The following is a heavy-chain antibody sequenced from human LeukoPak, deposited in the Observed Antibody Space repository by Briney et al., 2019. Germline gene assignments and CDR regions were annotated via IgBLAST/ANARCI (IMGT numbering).Heavy chain of an antibody. D-gene: IGHD3-3*01. CDR1: GFTFSSYG. CDR3: AREVTIFGVVTYNWFDP. CDR2: INSDGSST. V-gene: IGHV3-74*01. Sequence: GRSLRLSCAASGFTFSSYGMHWVRQAPGKGLVWVSRINSDGSSTSYADSVKGRFTISRDNAKNTLYLQMNSLRAEDTAVYYCAREVTIFGVVTYNWFDPWGQGTLVTVSS. J-gene: IGHJ5*02.